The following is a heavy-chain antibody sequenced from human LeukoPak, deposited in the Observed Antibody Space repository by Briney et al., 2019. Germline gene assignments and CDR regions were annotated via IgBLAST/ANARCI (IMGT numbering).Heavy chain of an antibody. CDR3: ARDPDWNYSGWFDP. Sequence: SETLSLTCTVSGGSISSYYWSWIRQPAGKGLEWIGRIYTSGSTNYNPSLKSRVTMSVDTFKNQFSLKLSSVTAADTAVYYCARDPDWNYSGWFDPWGQGTLVTVSS. CDR1: GGSISSYY. V-gene: IGHV4-4*07. CDR2: IYTSGST. D-gene: IGHD1-7*01. J-gene: IGHJ5*02.